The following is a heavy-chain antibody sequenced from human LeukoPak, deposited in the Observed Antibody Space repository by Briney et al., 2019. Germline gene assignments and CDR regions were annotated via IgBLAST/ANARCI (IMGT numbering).Heavy chain of an antibody. CDR3: ARECRGWPCVAFDI. CDR1: GGSISSGGYY. CDR2: IYYNGST. Sequence: SETLSLTCTVSGGSISSGGYYWSWIRQHPGKGLEWIGYIYYNGSTYYNPSLKSRVTISVDTSKNQFSLKLSSVTAADTAVYYCARECRGWPCVAFDIWGQGTMVTVSS. D-gene: IGHD6-19*01. V-gene: IGHV4-31*03. J-gene: IGHJ3*02.